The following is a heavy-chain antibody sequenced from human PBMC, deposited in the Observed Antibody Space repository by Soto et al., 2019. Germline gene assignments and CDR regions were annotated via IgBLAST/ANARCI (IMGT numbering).Heavy chain of an antibody. D-gene: IGHD3-16*01. CDR2: ISGSGGST. V-gene: IGHV3-23*01. CDR3: AKSTGVLGGGRPFDY. CDR1: GFTFSSYA. Sequence: EVQLLESGGGLVQPGGSLRLSCAASGFTFSSYAMSWVRQAPGKGLEWVSAISGSGGSTYYADSVKGRFTISRDNAKNTLYLQMNSLRAEDTAVYYCAKSTGVLGGGRPFDYWGQGTLVTVSS. J-gene: IGHJ4*02.